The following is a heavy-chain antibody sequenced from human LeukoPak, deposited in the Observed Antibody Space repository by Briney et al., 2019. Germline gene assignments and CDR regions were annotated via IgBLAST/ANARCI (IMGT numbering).Heavy chain of an antibody. Sequence: SETLSLTCTVSGGSISSYYWSWTRQPPGKGLEWIGYIYYSGSTNYNPSLKSRVTISVDTSKNQFSLKLSSVTAADTAVYYCARKGNWDGDYGGNSLLPYYFDYWGQGTLVTVSS. V-gene: IGHV4-59*12. CDR2: IYYSGST. J-gene: IGHJ4*02. CDR1: GGSISSYY. D-gene: IGHD4-23*01. CDR3: ARKGNWDGDYGGNSLLPYYFDY.